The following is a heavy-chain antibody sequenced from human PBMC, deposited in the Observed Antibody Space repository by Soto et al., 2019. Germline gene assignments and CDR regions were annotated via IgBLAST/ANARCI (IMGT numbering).Heavy chain of an antibody. V-gene: IGHV3-48*01. J-gene: IGHJ6*03. CDR1: GFTFSSYS. CDR3: AREEEPGYGDNSYYYYYYMDV. D-gene: IGHD4-17*01. Sequence: SGGSLRLSCAASGFTFSSYSMNWVRQAPGKGLEWVSYISSSSSTIYYADSVKGRFTISRDNAKNSLYLQMNSLRAEDTAVYYCAREEEPGYGDNSYYYYYYMDVWGKGTTVTVSS. CDR2: ISSSSSTI.